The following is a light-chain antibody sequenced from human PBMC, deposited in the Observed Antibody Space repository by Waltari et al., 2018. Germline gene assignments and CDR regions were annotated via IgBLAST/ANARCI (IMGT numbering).Light chain of an antibody. CDR1: SSDIGAYDY. V-gene: IGLV2-14*03. CDR2: DVT. CDR3: SSFTSSTTWV. J-gene: IGLJ3*02. Sequence: QSALTQPASVSGSPGQSITISCIGTSSDIGAYDYVSWYQQTPGKAPKLLIYDVTKWPSGISNRFYGSKSGNTASLTISGLQTEDEAHYYCSSFTSSTTWVFGGGTKVTVL.